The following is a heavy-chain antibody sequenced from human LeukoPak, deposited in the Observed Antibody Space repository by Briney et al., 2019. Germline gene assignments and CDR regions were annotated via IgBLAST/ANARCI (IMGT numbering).Heavy chain of an antibody. V-gene: IGHV1-69*13. CDR1: GGTFSSYA. CDR2: IIPIFGTA. CDR3: ASHYYDSSGYYYGFDY. D-gene: IGHD3-22*01. J-gene: IGHJ4*02. Sequence: SVKVSCKASGGTFSSYAISWVRQAPGQGLEWMGGIIPIFGTANYAQKFQGRVTITADESTSTAYMELSSLRSEDTAVCYCASHYYDSSGYYYGFDYWGQGTLVTVSS.